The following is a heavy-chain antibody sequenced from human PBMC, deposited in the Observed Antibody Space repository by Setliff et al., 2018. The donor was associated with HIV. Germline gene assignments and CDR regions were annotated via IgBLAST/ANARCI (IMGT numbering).Heavy chain of an antibody. CDR1: GYSISSGYY. J-gene: IGHJ4*02. CDR3: ARERKSGIAAAGTGRVFDY. D-gene: IGHD6-13*01. V-gene: IGHV4-38-2*02. Sequence: SETLSLTCAVSGYSISSGYYWGWIRQPPGKGLEWIGSIYHSGSTYYNPSLKSRVTISVDTSKNQFSLKLSSVTAADTAVYYCARERKSGIAAAGTGRVFDYWGQGTLVTVSS. CDR2: IYHSGST.